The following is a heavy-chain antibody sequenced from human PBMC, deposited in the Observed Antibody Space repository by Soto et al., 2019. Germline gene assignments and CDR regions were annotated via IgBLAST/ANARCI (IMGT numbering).Heavy chain of an antibody. Sequence: ASVKVSCKASGYTFTGYYMHWVRQAPGQGLEWMGWINPNSGGTNFAQKFQGRVTMTRDTSISTAYTELSRLRSDDTAVYYCARDLSSSGWYPNFDYWGQGTLVTVSS. CDR1: GYTFTGYY. V-gene: IGHV1-2*02. J-gene: IGHJ4*02. CDR3: ARDLSSSGWYPNFDY. CDR2: INPNSGGT. D-gene: IGHD6-19*01.